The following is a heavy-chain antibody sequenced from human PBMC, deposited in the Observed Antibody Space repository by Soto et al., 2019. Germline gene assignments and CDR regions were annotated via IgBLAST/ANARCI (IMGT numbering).Heavy chain of an antibody. CDR1: GDSVSSNSAA. V-gene: IGHV6-1*01. CDR2: TYYRSKWYN. Sequence: PSQTLSLTCAISGDSVSSNSAAWNWIRQSPSRGLEWLGRTYYRSKWYNDYAVSVKSRKTINPDTSKNQFSLQLNSVTPENKAMYYCARCNTAMVTGTYYYYYYGMDVWGQGTTVTVSS. D-gene: IGHD5-18*01. CDR3: ARCNTAMVTGTYYYYYYGMDV. J-gene: IGHJ6*02.